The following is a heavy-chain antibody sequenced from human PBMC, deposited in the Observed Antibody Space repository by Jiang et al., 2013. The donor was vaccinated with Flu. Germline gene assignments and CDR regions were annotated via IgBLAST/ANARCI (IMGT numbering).Heavy chain of an antibody. D-gene: IGHD2-15*01. CDR2: IMPIFGTA. Sequence: GAEVKKPGSSVKVSCKASGGTFRKYAMSWVRQAPGQGLEWMGGIMPIFGTADYAQKFQDKVTITADESTSTVYMEMSSLTSDDTAVYYCARSNSSWFDPWGQGTLVTVSS. J-gene: IGHJ5*02. CDR3: ARSNSSWFDP. V-gene: IGHV1-69*01. CDR1: GGTFRKYA.